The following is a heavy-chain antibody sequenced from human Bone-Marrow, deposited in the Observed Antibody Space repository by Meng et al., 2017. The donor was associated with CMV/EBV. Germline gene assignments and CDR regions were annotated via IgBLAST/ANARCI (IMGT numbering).Heavy chain of an antibody. CDR2: ISYDGSNK. D-gene: IGHD3-3*01. J-gene: IGHJ4*02. V-gene: IGHV3-30-3*01. CDR3: AREASYYDFWSGYLLY. CDR1: GFTFSSYA. Sequence: GGSLRLSCAASGFTFSSYAMHWVRQAPGKGLEWVALISYDGSNKYYADSVKGRFTISRDNSKNTLYLQMNSLRAEDTAVYYCAREASYYDFWSGYLLYWGQGTLVTVSS.